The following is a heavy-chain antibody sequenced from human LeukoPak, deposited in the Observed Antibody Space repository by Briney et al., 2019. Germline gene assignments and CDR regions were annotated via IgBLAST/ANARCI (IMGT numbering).Heavy chain of an antibody. CDR3: ARVWGFYNGQISGLDS. D-gene: IGHD1-1*01. V-gene: IGHV1-2*02. CDR2: INPNSGGR. Sequence: EASVTVSCKASGYTFIGYYMHWVRQAPGQGLEWMGWINPNSGGRNYAQKFQGRVTMTRDTSISTAYMELSRLTSDDTAVYYCARVWGFYNGQISGLDSWGQGSLVTVSS. J-gene: IGHJ4*02. CDR1: GYTFIGYY.